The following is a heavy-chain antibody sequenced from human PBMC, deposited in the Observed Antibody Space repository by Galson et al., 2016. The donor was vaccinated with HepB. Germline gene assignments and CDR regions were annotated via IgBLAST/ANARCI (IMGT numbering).Heavy chain of an antibody. D-gene: IGHD2-2*01. CDR1: GSSIGSNNW. CDR2: IYDSGIT. J-gene: IGHJ4*02. V-gene: IGHV4-4*02. CDR3: ARRVPHCSSTSCLLDF. Sequence: SETLSLTCAVSGSSIGSNNWWSWVRQPPGKGLEWIGEIYDSGITNYNPSLKSRVTISVDKSKNQFSLNLNSMAAADTAVYYCARRVPHCSSTSCLLDFWGQGTLVTVSS.